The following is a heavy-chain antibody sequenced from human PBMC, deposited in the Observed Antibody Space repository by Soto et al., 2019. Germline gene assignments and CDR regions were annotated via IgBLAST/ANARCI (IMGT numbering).Heavy chain of an antibody. CDR3: AKSGDYEVSDY. CDR1: GFTFKNYA. J-gene: IGHJ4*02. D-gene: IGHD2-21*02. V-gene: IGHV3-23*01. Sequence: GGSLRLSCAASGFTFKNYAMTWVRQAPGKGLESVSCISGSGGDTYYADSVKGRFTISRDNSKNTLYLQMNSLRADDTAVYFCAKSGDYEVSDYWGQGTLVTVSS. CDR2: ISGSGGDT.